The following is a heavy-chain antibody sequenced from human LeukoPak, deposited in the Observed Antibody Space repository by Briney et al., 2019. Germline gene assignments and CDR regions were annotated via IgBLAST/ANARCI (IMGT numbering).Heavy chain of an antibody. CDR2: ISAYNGNT. D-gene: IGHD2-2*01. J-gene: IGHJ5*02. CDR3: FKVPRIQLLRGAFDP. V-gene: IGHV1-18*01. Sequence: ASVTLSLNSSGSTFTSYGISWVRHAPGQGLELMGWISAYNGNTNYAQKLQGRVTITTDKSTSTDYMELRSRVSDDTAVYYCFKVPRIQLLRGAFDPWGQGTLVTVSS. CDR1: GSTFTSYG.